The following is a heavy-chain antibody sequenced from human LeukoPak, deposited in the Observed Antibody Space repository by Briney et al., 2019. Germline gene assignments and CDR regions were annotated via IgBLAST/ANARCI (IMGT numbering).Heavy chain of an antibody. CDR3: AAAFGRWSAGTFDY. V-gene: IGHV1-58*01. CDR2: IVVDSGNT. D-gene: IGHD3-10*01. J-gene: IGHJ4*02. Sequence: GASVKVSCKASGFTFTSSAVQWVRQARGQRLEWIGWIVVDSGNTNYAQKFQERVTITRDMSTSTAYMELSSLRSEDTAVYYCAAAFGRWSAGTFDYWGQGTLVTVSS. CDR1: GFTFTSSA.